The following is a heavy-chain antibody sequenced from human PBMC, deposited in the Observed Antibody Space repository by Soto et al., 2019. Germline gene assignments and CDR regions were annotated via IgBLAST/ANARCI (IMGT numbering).Heavy chain of an antibody. J-gene: IGHJ6*04. Sequence: EVQLVESGGGLVQPGGSLRLSCAASGFTLSGRSMHWVRQAPGKGLVWVSGIDNAGTDSTYADSVKGRFTSSRDNAKNTLYLQMYSLRVEDTAVYYCARGWFGPDVWGKGTTVTVSP. V-gene: IGHV3-74*01. CDR2: IDNAGTDS. CDR1: GFTLSGRS. CDR3: ARGWFGPDV. D-gene: IGHD3-10*01.